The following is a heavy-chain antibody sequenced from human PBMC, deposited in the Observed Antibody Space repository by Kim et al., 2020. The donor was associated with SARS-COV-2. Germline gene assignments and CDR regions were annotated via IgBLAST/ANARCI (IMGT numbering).Heavy chain of an antibody. CDR2: ISYDGSNK. J-gene: IGHJ6*02. D-gene: IGHD3-10*01. V-gene: IGHV3-30*04. CDR3: ARDRNEVRARYGMDV. Sequence: GGSLRLSCAASGFTFSSYAMHWVRQAPGKGLEWVAVISYDGSNKYYADSVKGRFTISRDNSKNTLYLQMNSLRAEDTAVYYCARDRNEVRARYGMDVWGQGTTVTVSS. CDR1: GFTFSSYA.